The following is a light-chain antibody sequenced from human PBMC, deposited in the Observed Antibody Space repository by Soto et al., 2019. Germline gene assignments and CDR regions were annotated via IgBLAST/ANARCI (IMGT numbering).Light chain of an antibody. CDR1: QSVSSSY. CDR3: QQRSNWPPWIT. CDR2: DAS. V-gene: IGKV3D-20*02. J-gene: IGKJ5*01. Sequence: EIVLTQSPGTLSLSPGERATLSCRASQSVSSSYLAWYQQKPGQAPRLLIYDASNRATGIPARFSGSGSGTGFTLTISSLEPEDVAVYSCQQRSNWPPWITFGQGTRLEI.